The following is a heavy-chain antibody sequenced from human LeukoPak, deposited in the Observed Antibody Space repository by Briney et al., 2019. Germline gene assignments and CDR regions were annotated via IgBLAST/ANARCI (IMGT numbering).Heavy chain of an antibody. CDR2: ISNNGGST. CDR1: GFTFSGYG. D-gene: IGHD4-17*01. Sequence: GGSLRLSCSASGFTFSGYGMHWVRQAPGKGLEYVSTISNNGGSTSYADSAKGRFTISRDNSKNRLYLQMSSLRPEDTAIYYCVKGDYNYGPLDSWGQGTLVTGAS. V-gene: IGHV3-64D*06. J-gene: IGHJ4*02. CDR3: VKGDYNYGPLDS.